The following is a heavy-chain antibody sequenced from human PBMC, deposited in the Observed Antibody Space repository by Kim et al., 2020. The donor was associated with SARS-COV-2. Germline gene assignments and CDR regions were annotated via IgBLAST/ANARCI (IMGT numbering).Heavy chain of an antibody. CDR3: ARELGYCSSTSCYVPYYYYGMDV. Sequence: GGSLRLSCAASGFTFSSYSMNWVRQAPGKGLEWVSSISSSSSYIYYADSVKGRFTISRDNAKNSLYLQMNSLRAEDTAVYYCARELGYCSSTSCYVPYYYYGMDVWGQGATVTVSS. V-gene: IGHV3-21*01. CDR2: ISSSSSYI. J-gene: IGHJ6*02. CDR1: GFTFSSYS. D-gene: IGHD2-2*01.